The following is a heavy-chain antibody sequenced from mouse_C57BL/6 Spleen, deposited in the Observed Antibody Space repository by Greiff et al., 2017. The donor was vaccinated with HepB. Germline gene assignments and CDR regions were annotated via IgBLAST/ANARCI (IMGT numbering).Heavy chain of an antibody. CDR2: IDPSDSYT. D-gene: IGHD5-2*01. V-gene: IGHV1-69*01. CDR1: GYTFTSYW. CDR3: AREYAKDFDY. Sequence: VQLQQSGAELVMPGASVKLSCKASGYTFTSYWMHWVKQRPGQGLEWIGEIDPSDSYTNYNQKFKGKSTLTVDKSSSTAYMQLSSLTSEDSAVYYCAREYAKDFDYWGQGTTLTVSS. J-gene: IGHJ2*01.